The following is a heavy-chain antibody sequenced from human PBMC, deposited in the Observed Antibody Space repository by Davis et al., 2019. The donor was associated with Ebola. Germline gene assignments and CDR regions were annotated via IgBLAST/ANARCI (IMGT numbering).Heavy chain of an antibody. CDR1: GFTFSSYW. CDR2: INSDGSTT. V-gene: IGHV3-74*01. CDR3: ATGIWDAFEI. Sequence: HTGGSLRLSCAASGFTFSSYWMHCVRQAPGKGLVWVSHINSDGSTTNYADSVKGRFTISSDNAKNTLYLQMNSLRAEDTAVYYCATGIWDAFEIWGQGTMVTVSS. J-gene: IGHJ3*02.